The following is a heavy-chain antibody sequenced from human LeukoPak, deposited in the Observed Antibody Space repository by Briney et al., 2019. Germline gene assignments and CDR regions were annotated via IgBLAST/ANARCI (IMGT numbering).Heavy chain of an antibody. Sequence: GGSLRLSCAASGFTFSTYWMHWVRQAPGKGLVWVPRINNDGSTTTYADSVKGRFTISRDNAKNTLYLQMNSLRAEDTAVYYCATIATPQDYWGQGTLVTVSS. CDR1: GFTFSTYW. J-gene: IGHJ4*02. CDR2: INNDGSTT. CDR3: ATIATPQDY. D-gene: IGHD2-21*01. V-gene: IGHV3-74*01.